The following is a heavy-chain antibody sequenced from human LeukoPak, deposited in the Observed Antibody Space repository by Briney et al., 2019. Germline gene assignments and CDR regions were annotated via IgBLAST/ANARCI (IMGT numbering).Heavy chain of an antibody. CDR1: GGTFSSYA. J-gene: IGHJ4*02. D-gene: IGHD3-22*01. CDR3: ARPYYDSSGYYPYYFDY. Sequence: SVKVSCKASGGTFSSYAISWVRQAPGQGLEWMGGIIPIFGTANYAQKFQGRVTITADESTSTAYMELSSLRSEDTAVYYCARPYYDSSGYYPYYFDYWGQGTLVTVSS. CDR2: IIPIFGTA. V-gene: IGHV1-69*13.